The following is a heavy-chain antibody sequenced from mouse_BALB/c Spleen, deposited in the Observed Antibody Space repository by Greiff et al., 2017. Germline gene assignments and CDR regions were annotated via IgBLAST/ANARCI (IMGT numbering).Heavy chain of an antibody. CDR1: GYAFSSYW. CDR2: IYPGDGDT. CDR3: ARDYYSGYIDV. Sequence: QVQLQQSGAELVRPGSSVKISCKASGYAFSSYWMNWVKQRPGQGLEWIGQIYPGDGDTNYNGKFKGKATLTADNSSSNAYMQLSSLTSEDSAVYFCARDYYSGYIDVWGAGTTVTVSS. J-gene: IGHJ1*01. D-gene: IGHD1-1*01. V-gene: IGHV1-80*01.